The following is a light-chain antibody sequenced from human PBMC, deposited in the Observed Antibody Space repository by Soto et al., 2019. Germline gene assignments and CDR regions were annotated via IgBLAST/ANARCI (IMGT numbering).Light chain of an antibody. V-gene: IGLV2-14*01. CDR2: EVT. CDR1: STDIGAYNY. Sequence: QSVLTQPASVSGSPGQSITISCTGTSTDIGAYNYVSWYQQHPGKAPKLLIYEVTNRPSGVSNRFSGSKSGNTASLTISGLQAEEDANYYCNSYTTLSNRVFGTGTKVTVL. J-gene: IGLJ1*01. CDR3: NSYTTLSNRV.